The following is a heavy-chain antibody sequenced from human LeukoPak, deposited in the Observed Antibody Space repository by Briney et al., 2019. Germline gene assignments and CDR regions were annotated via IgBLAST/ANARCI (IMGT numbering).Heavy chain of an antibody. Sequence: SETLSLTCTVSGGSISISSYYWGWIRQPPGKGLEWIASIYYSGSTYYNPSLKRRVTISVDTSKNQFSLKLSSVTAADTAVYYCARPVEPRAAAGAFDYWGRGTLVTVSS. CDR1: GGSISISSYY. CDR2: IYYSGST. V-gene: IGHV4-39*01. CDR3: ARPVEPRAAAGAFDY. J-gene: IGHJ4*02. D-gene: IGHD6-13*01.